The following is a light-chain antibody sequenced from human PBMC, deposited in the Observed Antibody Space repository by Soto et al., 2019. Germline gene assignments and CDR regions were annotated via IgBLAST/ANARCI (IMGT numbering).Light chain of an antibody. CDR1: QSIYRW. CDR2: EAS. CDR3: QHYDTFPWT. J-gene: IGKJ1*01. V-gene: IGKV1-5*03. Sequence: DIPMTQSPSTLSASVGDRVIITCRASQSIYRWLAWYRQKPGRAPNLLIYEASTLESGVPSRFSGSGSGTEFTLTIASLQPDDFATYYCQHYDTFPWTFGQGTKVDIK.